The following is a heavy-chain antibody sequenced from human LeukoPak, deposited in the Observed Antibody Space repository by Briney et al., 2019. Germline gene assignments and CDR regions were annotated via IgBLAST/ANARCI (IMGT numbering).Heavy chain of an antibody. D-gene: IGHD3-22*01. Sequence: SVKVSCKASGGTFSSYAISWVRQAPGQGLEWMGRIIPILGIANYAQKFQGRVTITADKSTSTAYMELSSLRSEDTAAYYCARVYYYDSSADLGYWGQGTLVTVSS. CDR1: GGTFSSYA. J-gene: IGHJ4*02. V-gene: IGHV1-69*04. CDR3: ARVYYYDSSADLGY. CDR2: IIPILGIA.